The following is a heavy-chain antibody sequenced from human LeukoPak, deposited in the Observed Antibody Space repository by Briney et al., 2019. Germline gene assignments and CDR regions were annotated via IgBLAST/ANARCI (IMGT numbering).Heavy chain of an antibody. CDR3: ARGGRVLRYFDWLPDNWFDP. CDR1: GFTFSSYG. V-gene: IGHV3-33*01. J-gene: IGHJ5*02. Sequence: GGSLRLSCAASGFTFSSYGMHWVRQAPGKGLEWVAVILNDGSQENYADSVKGRFTISRDNSKNTLYLQMNSLRAEDTAVYYCARGGRVLRYFDWLPDNWFDPWGQGTLVTVSS. D-gene: IGHD3-9*01. CDR2: ILNDGSQE.